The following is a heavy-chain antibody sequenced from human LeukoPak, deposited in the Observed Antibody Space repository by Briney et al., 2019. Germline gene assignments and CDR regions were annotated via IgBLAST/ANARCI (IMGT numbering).Heavy chain of an antibody. CDR3: AKDHPSASSE. D-gene: IGHD1-26*01. CDR1: GFTVTSYG. V-gene: IGHV3-30*02. J-gene: IGHJ4*02. CDR2: IRYDGSIK. Sequence: AGGSLRLSCAASGFTVTSYGMYWVRHAPGKGLEWVAFIRYDGSIKYYADSVKGRFTISRDNSKNTLYLQMNSLRAEDTALYYCAKDHPSASSEWGQGTLVTVSS.